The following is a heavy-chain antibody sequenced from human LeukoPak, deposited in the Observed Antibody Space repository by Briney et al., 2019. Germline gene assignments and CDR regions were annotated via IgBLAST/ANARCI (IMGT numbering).Heavy chain of an antibody. CDR1: GGSFSGYY. D-gene: IGHD2-15*01. Sequence: PSETLSLTCAVYGGSFSGYYWSWIRQPPGKGLEWIGYIYYSGSTYYNPSLKSRVTISVDTSKNQFSLKLSSVTAADTAVYYCARDTPWCSGGSCYGGVDYWGQGTLVTVSS. CDR3: ARDTPWCSGGSCYGGVDY. V-gene: IGHV4-34*09. CDR2: IYYSGST. J-gene: IGHJ4*02.